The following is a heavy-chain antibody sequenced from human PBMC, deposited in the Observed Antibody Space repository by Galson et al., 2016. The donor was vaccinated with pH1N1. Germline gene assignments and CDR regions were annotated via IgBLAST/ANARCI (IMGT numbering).Heavy chain of an antibody. V-gene: IGHV4-34*01. CDR2: INHSGST. D-gene: IGHD3-10*01. J-gene: IGHJ4*02. CDR1: GGSFSDYY. Sequence: SETLSLTCAVYGGSFSDYYWSWIRQPPGKGLEWIGEINHSGSTNYNPSLKSRVTISVDASKNQVSLKLSSVTAADTAVYYWARKEMRGSYYFLRDYWGQGTLVTVSS. CDR3: ARKEMRGSYYFLRDY.